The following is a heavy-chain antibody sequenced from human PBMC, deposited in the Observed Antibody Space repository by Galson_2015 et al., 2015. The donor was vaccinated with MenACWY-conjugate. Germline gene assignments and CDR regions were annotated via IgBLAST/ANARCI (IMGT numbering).Heavy chain of an antibody. V-gene: IGHV4-39*01. CDR2: IYYSGST. Sequence: SETLSLTCAVSGGSIHSDNYFWGWIRQPPGEGLEWIGSIYYSGSTYYNPSLKSRVTMSVDPSKNQFSLNLSSVTAADTAVYYCARLPRGIGMILEGSWGQGILVTVSS. D-gene: IGHD3-22*01. J-gene: IGHJ4*02. CDR1: GGSIHSDNYF. CDR3: ARLPRGIGMILEGS.